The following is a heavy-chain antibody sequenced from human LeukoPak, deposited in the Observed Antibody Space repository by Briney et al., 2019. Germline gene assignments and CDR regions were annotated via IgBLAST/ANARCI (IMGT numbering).Heavy chain of an antibody. D-gene: IGHD2-8*01. CDR1: GFTFSSYW. V-gene: IGHV3-74*01. CDR2: IHGDGRTT. CDR3: ARDNGENYHTAFDY. Sequence: PGGSLRLSCAASGFTFSSYWIHWVRQVPGQGLVWVSRIHGDGRTTTYADSVKGRFTISRDNAKNTLYLQMNSLRAEDTAVYYCARDNGENYHTAFDYWGQGTLATVSS. J-gene: IGHJ4*02.